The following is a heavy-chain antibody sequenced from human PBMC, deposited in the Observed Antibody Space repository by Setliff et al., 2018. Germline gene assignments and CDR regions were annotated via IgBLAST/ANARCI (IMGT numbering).Heavy chain of an antibody. CDR3: VREGVDSRSSTDYRYYMDV. Sequence: GASVKVSCKASGGTFSDYGISWVRRAPGQGLEWMGGTIPIFGTTDYAQKFQGRVTIITDESTSTASMQLSSLRSEDTAVYYCVREGVDSRSSTDYRYYMDVWGKGTTVTVSS. CDR1: GGTFSDYG. CDR2: TIPIFGTT. D-gene: IGHD3-22*01. J-gene: IGHJ6*03. V-gene: IGHV1-69*05.